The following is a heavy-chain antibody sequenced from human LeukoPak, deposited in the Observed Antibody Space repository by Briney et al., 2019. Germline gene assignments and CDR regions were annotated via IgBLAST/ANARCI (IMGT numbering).Heavy chain of an antibody. CDR3: ARDYYDILTGYLPHYYYYGMDV. V-gene: IGHV1-18*01. Sequence: ASVKVSCKASGYTFTSYGISWVRQAPGQGLEWMGWISAYNGNTNYAQKLQGRVTMTTDTSTSTAYMELRSLRSDDTAEYYCARDYYDILTGYLPHYYYYGMDVWGQGTTVTVSS. D-gene: IGHD3-9*01. CDR2: ISAYNGNT. CDR1: GYTFTSYG. J-gene: IGHJ6*02.